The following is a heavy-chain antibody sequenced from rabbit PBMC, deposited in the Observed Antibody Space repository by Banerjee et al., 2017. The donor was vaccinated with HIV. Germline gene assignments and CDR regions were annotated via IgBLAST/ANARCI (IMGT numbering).Heavy chain of an antibody. V-gene: IGHV1S45*01. CDR1: GFDLSSAYY. J-gene: IGHJ4*01. D-gene: IGHD8-1*01. Sequence: QEQLEESGGGLVKPEGSLTLTCTASGFDLSSAYYMCWVRQAPGKGLEWIGCIYAGSSGSTDYASWAKGRFTISKTSSTTVTLQMTSLTAADTASYFCARGYVGNNYYSYYFNLWGPGTLVTVS. CDR3: ARGYVGNNYYSYYFNL. CDR2: IYAGSSGST.